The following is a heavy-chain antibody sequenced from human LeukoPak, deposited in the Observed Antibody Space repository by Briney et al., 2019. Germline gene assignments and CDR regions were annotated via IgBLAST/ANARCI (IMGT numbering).Heavy chain of an antibody. CDR1: GFTFSSYS. Sequence: PGGSLRLSCAASGFTFSSYSMNWVRQAPGKGLEWVSYISSSSSTIYYADSVKGQFTISRDNAKNSLYLQMNSLRDEDTAVYYCARDPDYYDSSGYYPDYWGQGTLVTVSS. CDR2: ISSSSSTI. J-gene: IGHJ4*02. CDR3: ARDPDYYDSSGYYPDY. D-gene: IGHD3-22*01. V-gene: IGHV3-48*02.